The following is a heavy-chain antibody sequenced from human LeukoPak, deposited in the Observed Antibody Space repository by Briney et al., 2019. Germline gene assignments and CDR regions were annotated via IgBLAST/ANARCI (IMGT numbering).Heavy chain of an antibody. CDR2: IYTSGST. CDR3: ARQLVTKFDY. CDR1: GYSISSGSYY. D-gene: IGHD6-13*01. J-gene: IGHJ4*02. V-gene: IGHV4-61*02. Sequence: SETLSLTCTVSGYSISSGSYYWSWIRQPAGKGLEWIGRIYTSGSTNYNPSLKSRVTISVDTSKNQFSLKLSSVTAADTAVYYCARQLVTKFDYWGQGTLVTVSS.